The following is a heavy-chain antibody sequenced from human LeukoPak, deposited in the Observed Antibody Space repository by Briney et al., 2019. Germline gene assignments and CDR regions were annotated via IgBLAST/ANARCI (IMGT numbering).Heavy chain of an antibody. V-gene: IGHV4-61*02. Sequence: SETLSLTCTVSGGSISSGSYYWSRIRQPAGKGLEWIGRIYTSGSTNYNPSLKSRVTISVDTSKNQFSLKLSSVTAADTAVYYCARGVQWLVPYFDYWGQGTLVTVSS. CDR3: ARGVQWLVPYFDY. J-gene: IGHJ4*02. CDR1: GGSISSGSYY. CDR2: IYTSGST. D-gene: IGHD6-19*01.